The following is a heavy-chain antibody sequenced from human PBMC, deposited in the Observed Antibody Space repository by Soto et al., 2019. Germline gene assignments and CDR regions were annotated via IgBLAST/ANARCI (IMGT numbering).Heavy chain of an antibody. V-gene: IGHV3-23*01. CDR3: AKVVAENHPRSSGYPHYYYYGMDV. D-gene: IGHD3-22*01. CDR2: ISGSGGST. Sequence: GGSLRLSCASSGFPFSSYAMSWVRQAPGKGLEWVSAISGSGGSTYYADSVKGRFTISRDNSKNTLYLQMNSLRAEDTAVYYCAKVVAENHPRSSGYPHYYYYGMDVWGQGTTVTVSS. J-gene: IGHJ6*02. CDR1: GFPFSSYA.